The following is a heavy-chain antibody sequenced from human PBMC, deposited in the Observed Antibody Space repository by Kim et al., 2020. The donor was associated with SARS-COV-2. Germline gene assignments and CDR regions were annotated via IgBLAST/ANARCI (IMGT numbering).Heavy chain of an antibody. CDR2: INQDESEK. CDR1: GFTFNTYW. J-gene: IGHJ4*02. CDR3: AGSTMIRGVLGY. V-gene: IGHV3-7*01. D-gene: IGHD3-10*01. Sequence: GGSLRLSCTASGFTFNTYWMSWVRQAPGKGLEWVANINQDESEKYYVDSVKGRFTVSRDNAKKSLYLQMNSLRAEDTAVYYCAGSTMIRGVLGYWGQGTLVAVSS.